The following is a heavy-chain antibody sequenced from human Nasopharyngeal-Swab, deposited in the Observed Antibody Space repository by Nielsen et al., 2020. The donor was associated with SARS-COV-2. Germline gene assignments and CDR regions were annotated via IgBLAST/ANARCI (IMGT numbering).Heavy chain of an antibody. V-gene: IGHV1-18*01. CDR3: HVDRVSGSEDSYYFHAMDV. CDR2: ISGYNGDT. J-gene: IGHJ6*02. D-gene: IGHD6-19*01. Sequence: ASVKVSCKASGYTFSSYGITWVRQAPGQGLEWMGWISGYNGDTNYAQKLQGRVTMTTDTSTSTAYMELGNLRSDDTAVYYCHVDRVSGSEDSYYFHAMDVWGQGTTVTVPS. CDR1: GYTFSSYG.